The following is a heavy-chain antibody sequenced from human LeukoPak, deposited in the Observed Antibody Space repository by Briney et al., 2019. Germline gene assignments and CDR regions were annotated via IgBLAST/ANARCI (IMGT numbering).Heavy chain of an antibody. Sequence: SGPRLVKPTQTLTLTCTFSGFSLSTSGMCVSWIRQPPGKALEWLARIDWDDDKYYSTSLKTRLTISRDTSKNQVVLTMTNMDPVDTATYYCARMYYYGSGSYSDYWGQGTLVTVSS. CDR3: ARMYYYGSGSYSDY. J-gene: IGHJ4*02. CDR2: IDWDDDK. V-gene: IGHV2-70*11. D-gene: IGHD3-10*01. CDR1: GFSLSTSGMC.